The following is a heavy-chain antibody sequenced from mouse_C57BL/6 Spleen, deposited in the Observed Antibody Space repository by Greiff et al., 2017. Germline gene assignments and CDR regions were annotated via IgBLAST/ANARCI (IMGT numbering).Heavy chain of an antibody. J-gene: IGHJ3*01. CDR2: FYPGSGSI. CDR3: ARHGTAQAPRPAWFAY. CDR1: GYTFTEYT. D-gene: IGHD3-2*02. V-gene: IGHV1-62-2*01. Sequence: VQLQQSGAELVKPGASVKLSCKASGYTFTEYTIHWVKQRSGQGLEWIGWFYPGSGSIKYNEKFKDKATLTADKSSSTVYMELSRLTSEDSAVXVCARHGTAQAPRPAWFAYWGQGTLVTVSA.